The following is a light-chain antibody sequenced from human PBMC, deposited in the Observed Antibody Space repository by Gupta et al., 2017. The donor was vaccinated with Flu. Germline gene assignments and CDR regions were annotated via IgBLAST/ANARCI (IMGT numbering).Light chain of an antibody. J-gene: IGKJ4*01. CDR2: GTS. Sequence: RATLSCRASQSVSSSYLAWYQQKPGQAPRLLSYGTSSRATGIPDRFSGSGSGTDFTLTISRLEPEDFAVYYCQQYGSSLSLTFGGGTKVEIK. CDR1: QSVSSSY. V-gene: IGKV3-20*01. CDR3: QQYGSSLSLT.